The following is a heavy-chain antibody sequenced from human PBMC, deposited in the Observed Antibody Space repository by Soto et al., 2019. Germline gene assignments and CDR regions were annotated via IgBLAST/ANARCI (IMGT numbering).Heavy chain of an antibody. CDR3: ASGGDMLTGSATGGYYDYVDV. Sequence: QVQLVQSGAEVKKPGASVKVSCKASGYTFTSYAMHWVRQAPGQRLEWMGWINAGNGNTKYSQKFQGRVTMTRDTSARKAYMELSSLRSEDTAVYYCASGGDMLTGSATGGYYDYVDVWGKGTAVTVSS. CDR2: INAGNGNT. V-gene: IGHV1-3*01. CDR1: GYTFTSYA. J-gene: IGHJ6*03. D-gene: IGHD3-9*01.